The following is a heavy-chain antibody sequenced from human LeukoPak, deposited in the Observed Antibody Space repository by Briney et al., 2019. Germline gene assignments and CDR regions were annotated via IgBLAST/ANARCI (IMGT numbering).Heavy chain of an antibody. Sequence: GGSLRLSCAASGFTFSSYAMSWVRQAPGKGLEWVSAISGSGGSTYYADSVKGRFTISRDNSKNTLYLRMNSLRAEDTAVYYCAKEAGTHSSGWPGPLWYFDYWGQGTLVTVSS. J-gene: IGHJ4*02. CDR1: GFTFSSYA. V-gene: IGHV3-23*01. CDR3: AKEAGTHSSGWPGPLWYFDY. D-gene: IGHD6-19*01. CDR2: ISGSGGST.